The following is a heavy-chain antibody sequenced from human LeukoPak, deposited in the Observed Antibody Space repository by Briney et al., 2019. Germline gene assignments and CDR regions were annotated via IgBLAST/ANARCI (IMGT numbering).Heavy chain of an antibody. Sequence: GRSLRLSCAASGFTFSNYGMHWVRQAPGKGLEWVAVIWYDGSNGYYADSVKGRFTISRDNSKNTLYLQMNSLRAEDTAVYYCARAPTTVTTFDCWGQGTLVTVSS. V-gene: IGHV3-33*01. CDR3: ARAPTTVTTFDC. J-gene: IGHJ4*02. D-gene: IGHD4-11*01. CDR1: GFTFSNYG. CDR2: IWYDGSNG.